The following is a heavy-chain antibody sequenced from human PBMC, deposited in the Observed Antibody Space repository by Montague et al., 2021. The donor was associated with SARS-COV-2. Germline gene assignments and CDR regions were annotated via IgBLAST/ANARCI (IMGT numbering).Heavy chain of an antibody. D-gene: IGHD1-1*01. V-gene: IGHV4-38-2*02. J-gene: IGHJ6*02. CDR2: IYRNGNT. CDR3: ARVSISYDPGDASYGMGY. CDR1: GYSISSGDY. Sequence: SETLSLTCTVYGYSISSGDYWGWIRQPLGKGLEWIGRIYRNGNTYYNPSLKSRVTISVDTSKNQFSLQLRSVTAADTAVYYCARVSISYDPGDASYGMGYWGQGTTVTVS.